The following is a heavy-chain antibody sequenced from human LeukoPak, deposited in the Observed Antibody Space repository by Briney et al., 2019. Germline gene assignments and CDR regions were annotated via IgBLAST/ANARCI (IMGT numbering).Heavy chain of an antibody. D-gene: IGHD2-21*02. J-gene: IGHJ4*02. CDR1: GFTFSSYS. CDR3: ARGHITALDY. CDR2: ISSGSATI. Sequence: GGSLRLSCAASGFTFSSYSMNWVRQAPGKGLEWVSYISSGSATIYYTASVKGRFTISRDNAKNSLYLQMNSLRDEDTAVYYCARGHITALDYWGQGTLVTVSS. V-gene: IGHV3-48*02.